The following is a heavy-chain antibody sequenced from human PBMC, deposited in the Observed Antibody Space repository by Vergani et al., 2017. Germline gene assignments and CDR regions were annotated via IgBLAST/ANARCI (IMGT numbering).Heavy chain of an antibody. CDR3: ARTGGYCSSTSCPQSQRTRNYYMDV. V-gene: IGHV4-61*02. J-gene: IGHJ6*03. D-gene: IGHD2-2*01. Sequence: QVQLQESGPGLVKPSQTLSLTCTVSGGSISSGSYYWSWIRQPAGKGLEWIGRIYTSGSTNYNPSLKSRVTISVDTSKNQFSLKLSSVTAADTAVYYCARTGGYCSSTSCPQSQRTRNYYMDVWGKGTTVTVSS. CDR2: IYTSGST. CDR1: GGSISSGSYY.